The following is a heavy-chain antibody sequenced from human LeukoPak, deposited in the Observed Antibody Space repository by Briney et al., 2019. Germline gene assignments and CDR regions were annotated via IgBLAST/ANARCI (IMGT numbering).Heavy chain of an antibody. Sequence: SQTLSLTCTVSGGSISSGDYYWSWIRQPPGKGLEWIGYIYYSGSTYYNPSLKSRVTISVDTSKNQFSLKLSSVTAADTAVYYCARTYCSSTSFATVGAFDIWGQGTMVTVSS. CDR2: IYYSGST. V-gene: IGHV4-30-4*08. CDR3: ARTYCSSTSFATVGAFDI. J-gene: IGHJ3*02. CDR1: GGSISSGDYY. D-gene: IGHD2-2*01.